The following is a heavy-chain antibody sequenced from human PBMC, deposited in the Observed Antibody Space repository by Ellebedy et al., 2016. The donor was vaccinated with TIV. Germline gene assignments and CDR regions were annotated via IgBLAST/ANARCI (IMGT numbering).Heavy chain of an antibody. CDR3: ARALNHVDTVSTAPLDC. J-gene: IGHJ4*02. CDR2: ISYDGSTK. Sequence: PGGSLRLSCAASGFPFDSYVMNWVRQAPGKGLEWVALISYDGSTKYFADSVQGRFTISRDNSQNTLYLLMNSLRGDDTAIYYCARALNHVDTVSTAPLDCWGQGTLVTVSS. CDR1: GFPFDSYV. D-gene: IGHD5/OR15-5a*01. V-gene: IGHV3-30*04.